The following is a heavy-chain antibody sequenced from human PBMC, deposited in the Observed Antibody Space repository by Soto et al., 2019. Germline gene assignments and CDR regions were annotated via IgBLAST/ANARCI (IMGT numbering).Heavy chain of an antibody. CDR1: GGSISSGDYY. V-gene: IGHV4-30-4*01. CDR2: IYYSGST. J-gene: IGHJ4*02. Sequence: QVQLQESGPGLVKPSQTLSLTCTVSGGSISSGDYYWSWIRQPPGKGLEWIGYIYYSGSTYYNPSLKSRVTMSLATSKNQFSLKLSSVTAADTAVYYCAICGGHSVYFDYWGQGTLVTVSS. CDR3: AICGGHSVYFDY. D-gene: IGHD2-21*02.